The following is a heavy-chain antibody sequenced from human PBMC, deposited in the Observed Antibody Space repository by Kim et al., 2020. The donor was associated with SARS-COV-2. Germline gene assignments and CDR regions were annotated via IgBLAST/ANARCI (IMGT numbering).Heavy chain of an antibody. D-gene: IGHD3-16*02. V-gene: IGHV3-9*01. J-gene: IGHJ6*02. CDR3: ANGIWGSYPYYFYAMDV. Sequence: VQGRFTSSRDNAKNYLFLQMNSLRAEDTALYYCANGIWGSYPYYFYAMDVWGQGTTVTVSS.